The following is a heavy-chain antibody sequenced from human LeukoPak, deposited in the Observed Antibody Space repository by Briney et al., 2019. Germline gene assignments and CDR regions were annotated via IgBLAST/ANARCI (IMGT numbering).Heavy chain of an antibody. V-gene: IGHV3-23*01. CDR1: GFTFSSYA. CDR2: ISGSGGST. CDR3: AMYSSSWYNYYYYFGY. D-gene: IGHD6-13*01. Sequence: GGSLRLSCAASGFTFSSYAMSWVRQAPGKGLEWVSAISGSGGSTYYADSVKGRFTISRDNSKNTLYLQMNSLRAEDTAVYYCAMYSSSWYNYYYYFGYWGQGTLVTVS. J-gene: IGHJ4*02.